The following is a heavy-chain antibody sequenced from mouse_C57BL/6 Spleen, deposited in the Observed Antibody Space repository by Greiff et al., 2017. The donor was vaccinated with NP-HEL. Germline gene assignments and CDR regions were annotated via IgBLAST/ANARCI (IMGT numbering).Heavy chain of an antibody. CDR1: GYTFTSYW. D-gene: IGHD6-1*01. CDR3: AMASFDV. J-gene: IGHJ1*03. V-gene: IGHV1-50*01. Sequence: QVQLQQPGAELVKPGASVKLSCKASGYTFTSYWMQWVKQRPGQGLEWIGEIDPSDSYTNYNQKFKGKATLTVDTSSSTAYMQLSSLTSEDSAVYYCAMASFDVWGTGTTVTVSS. CDR2: IDPSDSYT.